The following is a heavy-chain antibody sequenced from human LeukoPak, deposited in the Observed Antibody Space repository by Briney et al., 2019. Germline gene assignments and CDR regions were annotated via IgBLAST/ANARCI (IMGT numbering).Heavy chain of an antibody. CDR3: AKDFGRNSGRPGY. J-gene: IGHJ4*02. D-gene: IGHD5-12*01. CDR1: GGSISSGGYY. CDR2: IYYSGST. V-gene: IGHV4-31*03. Sequence: PSETLSLTCTVSGGSISSGGYYWSWIRQHPGKGLEWIGYIYYSGSTYYNPSLKSRVTISVDTSKNQFSLKLSSVTAADTAVYHCAKDFGRNSGRPGYWGQGTLVTVSS.